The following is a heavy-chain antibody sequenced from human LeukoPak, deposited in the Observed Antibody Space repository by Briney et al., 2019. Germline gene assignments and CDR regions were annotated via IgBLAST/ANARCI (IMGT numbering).Heavy chain of an antibody. D-gene: IGHD5-12*01. J-gene: IGHJ4*02. V-gene: IGHV4-59*08. CDR3: ARGGYLFDY. Sequence: HSETLSLTCTVSGGSISSYYWSWIRQPPGRGLEWIGYIYYSGSTNYNPSLKSRVTISVDTSKNQFSLKLSSVTAGDTAVYYCARGGYLFDYWGQGTLVTVSS. CDR1: GGSISSYY. CDR2: IYYSGST.